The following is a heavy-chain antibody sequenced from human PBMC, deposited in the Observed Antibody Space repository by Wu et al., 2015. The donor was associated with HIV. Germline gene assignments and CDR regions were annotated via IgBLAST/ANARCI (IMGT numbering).Heavy chain of an antibody. CDR2: INPNSGGT. J-gene: IGHJ5*02. V-gene: IGHV1-2*02. CDR3: ARASMVRGVTNWFDP. Sequence: QVQLVQSGAEVKKPGASVKVSCKASGYTFIDYYMHWVRQAPGQGLEWMGWINPNSGGTNYAQKFQGRVTMTRDTSISTAYMELSRLRSDDTAVYYCARASMVRGVTNWFDPWGQGTLVTVSS. CDR1: GYTFIDYY. D-gene: IGHD3-10*01.